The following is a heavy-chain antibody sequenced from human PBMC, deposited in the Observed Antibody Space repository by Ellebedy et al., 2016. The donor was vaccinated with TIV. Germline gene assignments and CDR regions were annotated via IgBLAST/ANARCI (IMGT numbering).Heavy chain of an antibody. Sequence: GGSLRLSXTASGFTFGDYAMSWFRQAPGKGLEWVGFIRSKAYGGTTEYAASVKGRFTISRDDSKSITYLQMNSLKTEDTAVYYCTRRQYCSSTSCYVFDYWGQGTLVTVSS. D-gene: IGHD2-2*01. V-gene: IGHV3-49*03. J-gene: IGHJ4*02. CDR3: TRRQYCSSTSCYVFDY. CDR1: GFTFGDYA. CDR2: IRSKAYGGTT.